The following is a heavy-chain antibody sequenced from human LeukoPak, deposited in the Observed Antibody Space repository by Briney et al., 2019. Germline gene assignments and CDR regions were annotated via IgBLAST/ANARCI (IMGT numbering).Heavy chain of an antibody. J-gene: IGHJ3*02. V-gene: IGHV3-48*01. CDR3: ARYVGYEASDI. D-gene: IGHD1-1*01. CDR1: RITFSSYR. Sequence: PGGPLRLSCAASRITFSSYRMKWIGQAPGKGLEEVSYISSSSGSIYYADSVKGRLTISRELAKNSLYLQMNSLRAEDTAVYYCARYVGYEASDIWGQGTMVTVSS. CDR2: ISSSSGSI.